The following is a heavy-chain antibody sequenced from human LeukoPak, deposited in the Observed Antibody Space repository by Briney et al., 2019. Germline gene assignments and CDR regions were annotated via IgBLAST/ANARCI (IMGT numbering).Heavy chain of an antibody. J-gene: IGHJ4*02. Sequence: SETLSLTCTVSVSDDSMRGYYWSWIRQPPGKGLERIGYFYYGGSTSYIPPLNYNPSLKSRLSISLDTSKNQFSLHLTSVTAADTAVYYCARGSAYYYDTSGPRFYYDYWGQGILVAISS. V-gene: IGHV4-59*01. CDR1: VSDDSMRGYY. CDR2: FYYGGSTSYIPPL. CDR3: ARGSAYYYDTSGPRFYYDY. D-gene: IGHD3-22*01.